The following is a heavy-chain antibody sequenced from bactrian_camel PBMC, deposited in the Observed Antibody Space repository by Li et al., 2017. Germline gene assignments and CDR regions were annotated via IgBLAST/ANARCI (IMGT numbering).Heavy chain of an antibody. CDR1: VYTAASSC. D-gene: IGHD1*01. J-gene: IGHJ4*01. CDR3: AASVGACYGKIGFGLDARDFRH. V-gene: IGHV3S55*01. CDR2: IRPGATTA. Sequence: HVQLVESGGASVQAGGSLRLSCAASVYTAASSCMGWFRQTPGKEREGVASIRPGATTAAYASSVRGRFSISGASAKNSVYLQMNNVRPEDTAMYYCAASVGACYGKIGFGLDARDFRHWGQGTQVTVST.